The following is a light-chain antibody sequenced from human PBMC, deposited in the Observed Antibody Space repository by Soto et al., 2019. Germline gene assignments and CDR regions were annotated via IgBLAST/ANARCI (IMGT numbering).Light chain of an antibody. V-gene: IGKV3-15*01. CDR1: QSVSYN. CDR3: QQYKNWPPLT. CDR2: GAF. J-gene: IGKJ4*01. Sequence: EIVMTQSPATLSVSPGETATLSCRASQSVSYNLAWYQQKPGQGPRLLIYGAFTRSTGIPARFSGSGSGTEFTITISSLQSEDFAVYDCQQYKNWPPLTFGGGTKVEIK.